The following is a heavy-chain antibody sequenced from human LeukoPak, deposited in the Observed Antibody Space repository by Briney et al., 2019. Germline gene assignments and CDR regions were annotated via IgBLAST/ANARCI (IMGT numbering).Heavy chain of an antibody. D-gene: IGHD6-19*01. J-gene: IGHJ6*02. V-gene: IGHV3-23*01. Sequence: GGSLRLSCAGSGFTFRRYAMNWVRQAPGKGLEWVSAISGSGGSTYYADSVKGRFTISRDNSKNTLYLQMNSLRAEDTAVYYCAKAYPPPYSSGWSHYYYYGMDVWGQGTTVTVSS. CDR1: GFTFRRYA. CDR2: ISGSGGST. CDR3: AKAYPPPYSSGWSHYYYYGMDV.